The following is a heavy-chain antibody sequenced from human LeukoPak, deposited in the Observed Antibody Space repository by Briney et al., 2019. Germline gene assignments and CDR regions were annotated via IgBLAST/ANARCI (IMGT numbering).Heavy chain of an antibody. CDR1: GGSISSGDYY. Sequence: PSETLSLTCTVSGGSISSGDYYWSWIRQPPGKGLEWIGYIYYSGSTYYNPSLMSRVTISVDTSENQFSLKLSSVTAADTAMYYCARSELLWFGKVNSGFDFWGQGTLVTVSS. D-gene: IGHD3-10*01. J-gene: IGHJ4*02. V-gene: IGHV4-61*08. CDR3: ARSELLWFGKVNSGFDF. CDR2: IYYSGST.